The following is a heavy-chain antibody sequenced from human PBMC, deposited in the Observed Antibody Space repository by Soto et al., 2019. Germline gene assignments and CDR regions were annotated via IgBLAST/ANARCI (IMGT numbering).Heavy chain of an antibody. CDR1: AFTFRSYA. J-gene: IGHJ4*02. V-gene: IGHV3-30*09. CDR2: ISYDGRNE. D-gene: IGHD2-21*02. CDR3: AIDCNVGACYLGSLDQ. Sequence: QVQMEESGGGVVQPGRSLRLSCAASAFTFRSYAMHWVRQAPGKGLEWVALISYDGRNEYYAYSVKGRFAISRDNSKNALFLKMNSLRPEGTAAYHCAIDCNVGACYLGSLDQWGQGTLVTVSS.